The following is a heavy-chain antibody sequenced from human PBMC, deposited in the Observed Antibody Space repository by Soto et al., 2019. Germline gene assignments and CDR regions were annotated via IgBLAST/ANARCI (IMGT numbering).Heavy chain of an antibody. J-gene: IGHJ1*01. Sequence: EVQLVESGGGLVQPGRSLRLSCAASGFTFDDYAMHWVRQVPGKGLEWVSGINWNSGSIGYADSVKGRFAISRDNAKNSLHLQMNSLRAEDTAFYYCVKDESINWYIGHVRHLGQGTLVTVSS. CDR2: INWNSGSI. CDR1: GFTFDDYA. D-gene: IGHD6-13*01. V-gene: IGHV3-9*01. CDR3: VKDESINWYIGHVRH.